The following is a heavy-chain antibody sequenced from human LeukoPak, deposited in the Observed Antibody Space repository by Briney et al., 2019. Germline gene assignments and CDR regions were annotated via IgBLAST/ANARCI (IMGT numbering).Heavy chain of an antibody. CDR1: GFTFSIAW. CDR3: TTDPAEDGYNSV. CDR2: IKSKTDGGTT. D-gene: IGHD5-24*01. Sequence: PGGSLRLSCAASGFTFSIAWMSWVRQAPGKGLEWVGRIKSKTDGGTTDYAAPVKGRFTISRDDSKNTLYLQMNSLKTEDIAVYYCTTDPAEDGYNSVWGQGTLVTVSS. J-gene: IGHJ4*02. V-gene: IGHV3-15*01.